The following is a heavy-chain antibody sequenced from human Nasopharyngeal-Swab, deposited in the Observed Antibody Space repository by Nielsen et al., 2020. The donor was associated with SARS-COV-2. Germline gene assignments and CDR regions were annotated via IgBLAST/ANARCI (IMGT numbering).Heavy chain of an antibody. Sequence: SCAISGDSVSSNTAAWNWSRQSPSRGREWLGRTYYRSMWNNDYAVSVRGRITINPDPSKNQFSLQLNSVTPEDTAVYYCARIAVAVSPVWGQGTLVTVSS. CDR2: TYYRSMWNN. CDR3: ARIAVAVSPV. CDR1: GDSVSSNTAA. V-gene: IGHV6-1*01. D-gene: IGHD6-19*01. J-gene: IGHJ4*02.